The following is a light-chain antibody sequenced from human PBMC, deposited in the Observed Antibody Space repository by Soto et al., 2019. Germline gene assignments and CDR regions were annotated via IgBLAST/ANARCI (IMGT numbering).Light chain of an antibody. CDR1: QSVSSN. J-gene: IGKJ1*01. V-gene: IGKV3-15*01. CDR2: GAS. Sequence: EIVMTQSPATLSVTTGERATLSCKASQSVSSNLAWYQQKPGQAPRLLMYGASTRATGIPDRFSGSGSGTVFTLTISSLQSADFAVYYCQQHNNWPPWTFGQGTKVEIK. CDR3: QQHNNWPPWT.